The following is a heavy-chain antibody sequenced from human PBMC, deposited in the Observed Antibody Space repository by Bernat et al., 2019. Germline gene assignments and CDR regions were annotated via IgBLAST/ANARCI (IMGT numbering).Heavy chain of an antibody. CDR3: ARELRGARDYRVRYFDL. J-gene: IGHJ2*01. D-gene: IGHD3-10*01. V-gene: IGHV1-69*01. CDR1: GGTFSSYA. CDR2: IIPIFGTA. Sequence: VQLVQSGAEVKKPGSSVKVSCKASGGTFSSYAISWVRQAPGQGLEWMGGIIPIFGTANYAQKFQGRVTITADESTSTAYMELSSLRSEDTAVYYCARELRGARDYRVRYFDLWGRGTLVTVSS.